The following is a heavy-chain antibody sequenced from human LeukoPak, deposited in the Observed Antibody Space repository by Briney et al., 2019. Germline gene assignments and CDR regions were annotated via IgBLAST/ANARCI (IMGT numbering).Heavy chain of an antibody. CDR1: GFTFSSYS. CDR3: ARLLSSYYFDY. V-gene: IGHV3-21*01. D-gene: IGHD6-19*01. CDR2: ISSSSSYI. Sequence: PGGSLRLSCAASGFTFSSYSMNCVRQAPGKGLEWVSSISSSSSYIYYADSVKGRFTISRDNAKNSLYLQMNSLRAEDTAVYYCARLLSSYYFDYWGQGTLVTVSS. J-gene: IGHJ4*02.